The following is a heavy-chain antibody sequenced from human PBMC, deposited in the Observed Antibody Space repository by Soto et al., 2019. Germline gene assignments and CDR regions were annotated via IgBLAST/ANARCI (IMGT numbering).Heavy chain of an antibody. Sequence: SETLSLTCTVSGGSISSYYWSWIRQPPGKGLEWIGYIYYSGSTNYNPSLKSRVTISVDTSKNQFSLKLSSVTAADTAVYYCASDYYDSSGAKSDAFDIWGQGTMVTVSS. D-gene: IGHD3-22*01. CDR1: GGSISSYY. CDR3: ASDYYDSSGAKSDAFDI. J-gene: IGHJ3*02. V-gene: IGHV4-59*01. CDR2: IYYSGST.